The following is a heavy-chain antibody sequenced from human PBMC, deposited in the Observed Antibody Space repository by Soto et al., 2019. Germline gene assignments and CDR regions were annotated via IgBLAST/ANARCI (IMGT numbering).Heavy chain of an antibody. CDR3: ATDHGDTFAFDI. CDR1: GGMFSIYA. V-gene: IGHV1-24*01. Sequence: SVKGSCTSSGGMFSIYAISWVRQAPGKVLEWMGGFDPEDGETIYAQKFQGRVTMTEDTSTDTAYMELSSLRSEDTAVYYCATDHGDTFAFDIWGQGKMVTVSS. J-gene: IGHJ3*02. D-gene: IGHD5-18*01. CDR2: FDPEDGET.